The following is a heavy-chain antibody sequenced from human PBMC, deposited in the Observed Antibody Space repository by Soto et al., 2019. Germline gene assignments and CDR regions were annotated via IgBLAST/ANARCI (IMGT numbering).Heavy chain of an antibody. CDR2: IYYSGST. CDR1: GGSISSGGYY. J-gene: IGHJ6*02. CDR3: ARGHYYYGMDV. Sequence: KPSETLSLTCTVSGGSISSGGYYWSWIRQHPGKGLEWIGYIYYSGSTYYNPSLKSRVTISVDTSKNQFSLKLSSVTAADTAVYFCARGHYYYGMDVWGQGITVTVSS. V-gene: IGHV4-31*03.